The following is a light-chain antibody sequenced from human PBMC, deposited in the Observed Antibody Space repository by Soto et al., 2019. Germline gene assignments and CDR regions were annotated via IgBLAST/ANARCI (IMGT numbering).Light chain of an antibody. CDR1: SSDVGGYNY. J-gene: IGLJ1*01. CDR2: DVS. V-gene: IGLV2-14*01. Sequence: QSALTQPASVSGSPGQSITISCTGTSSDVGGYNYVSWYQQHPGKAPKLMIYDVSNRPSGVSNRFSGSKSGNTASLTISGLQAEDEADYYCRSYTSSSSEVFGTGTKVT. CDR3: RSYTSSSSEV.